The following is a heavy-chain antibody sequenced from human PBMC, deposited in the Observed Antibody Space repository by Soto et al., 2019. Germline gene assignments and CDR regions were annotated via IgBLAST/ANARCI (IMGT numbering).Heavy chain of an antibody. Sequence: ASVKVSCKASGYTFTSYDIYWVRQATGQGLEWMGWMNPNTGNSGYAQKFQGRVTMTSDTSISTAHMELSSLRSEDTAVYYCARVHSGSYFPFDYWGQGTLVTVSS. V-gene: IGHV1-8*01. J-gene: IGHJ4*02. D-gene: IGHD1-26*01. CDR1: GYTFTSYD. CDR2: MNPNTGNS. CDR3: ARVHSGSYFPFDY.